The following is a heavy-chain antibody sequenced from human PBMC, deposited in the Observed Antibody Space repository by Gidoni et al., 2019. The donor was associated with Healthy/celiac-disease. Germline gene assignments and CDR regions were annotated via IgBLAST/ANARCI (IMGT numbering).Heavy chain of an antibody. CDR2: INHSGST. Sequence: QVQLQQCGAGLLKPSETLSLTCAVYGGSFRGYYWSWIRQPPGKGLEWIGEINHSGSTNYNPSLKSRVTISVDTSKNQFSLKLSSVTAADTAVYYCASSYYDSSGYFIDWGQGTLVTVSS. V-gene: IGHV4-34*01. CDR1: GGSFRGYY. D-gene: IGHD3-22*01. J-gene: IGHJ4*02. CDR3: ASSYYDSSGYFID.